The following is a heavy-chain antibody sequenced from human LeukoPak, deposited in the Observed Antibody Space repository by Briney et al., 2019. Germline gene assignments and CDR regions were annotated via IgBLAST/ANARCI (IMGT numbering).Heavy chain of an antibody. CDR2: IKQDGSEK. D-gene: IGHD1-14*01. Sequence: GGSLRLSCAASGFTFSSYWMSWVRQAPGKGLEWVANIKQDGSEKYYVDSVKGRFTISRDNAKNSLYLQMNSLRAEDTAVYYCATVYNWNHRPHFDYWGQGTLVTVSS. CDR3: ATVYNWNHRPHFDY. J-gene: IGHJ4*02. V-gene: IGHV3-7*01. CDR1: GFTFSSYW.